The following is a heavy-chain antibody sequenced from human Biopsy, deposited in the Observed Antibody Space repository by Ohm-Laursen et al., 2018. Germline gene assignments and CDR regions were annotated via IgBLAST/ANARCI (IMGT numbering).Heavy chain of an antibody. D-gene: IGHD1-20*01. J-gene: IGHJ4*02. V-gene: IGHV1-46*01. Sequence: ASVKVSCKASGYSFTNYYLHWVGQAPGQGLQWMGRINPNNDNTVYAQQFQGRVTMTKDTSTSTVYMDLSSLTFDDSAVYYCARGPRGLVAITATAYYFDFWGQGNLVTVSS. CDR3: ARGPRGLVAITATAYYFDF. CDR2: INPNNDNT. CDR1: GYSFTNYY.